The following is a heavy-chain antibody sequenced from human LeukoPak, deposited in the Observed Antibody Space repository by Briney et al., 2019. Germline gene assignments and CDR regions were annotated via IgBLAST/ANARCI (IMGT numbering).Heavy chain of an antibody. V-gene: IGHV1-69*01. D-gene: IGHD5-12*01. CDR2: IIPMFGTA. J-gene: IGHJ4*02. Sequence: VKVSCRVSGGTFSSYAINWVRQAPGQGLEWMGGIIPMFGTAIYARTFEGRVTITADESTTTAYMELSSLRSDDTAVYYCARDLRGYEGYWGQGTLVTVSS. CDR3: ARDLRGYEGY. CDR1: GGTFSSYA.